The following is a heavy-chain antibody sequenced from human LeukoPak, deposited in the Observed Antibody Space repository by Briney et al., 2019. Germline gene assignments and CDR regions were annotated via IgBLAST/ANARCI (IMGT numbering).Heavy chain of an antibody. Sequence: PSETLSLTCAVYGGSSSGYYWSWIRQPPGKGLEWIGEINHSGSTNYNPSLKSRVTISVDTSKNQFSLKLSSVTAADTAVYYCARGRSSGWYEYRDYFDYWGQGTLVTVSS. CDR1: GGSSSGYY. D-gene: IGHD6-19*01. V-gene: IGHV4-34*01. CDR2: INHSGST. J-gene: IGHJ4*02. CDR3: ARGRSSGWYEYRDYFDY.